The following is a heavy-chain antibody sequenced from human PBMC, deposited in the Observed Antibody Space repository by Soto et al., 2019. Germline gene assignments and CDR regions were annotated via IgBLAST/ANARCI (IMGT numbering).Heavy chain of an antibody. Sequence: GGSLRLSCAASGFTFSSYWMHWVRQAPGKGLVWVSRINSDGSSTSYADSVKGRFTISRDNAKNTLYLQMNSLRAEDTAVYYCARGVSFWSGLSTDYWGQGTLVTVSS. CDR2: INSDGSST. CDR1: GFTFSSYW. D-gene: IGHD3-3*01. J-gene: IGHJ4*02. V-gene: IGHV3-74*01. CDR3: ARGVSFWSGLSTDY.